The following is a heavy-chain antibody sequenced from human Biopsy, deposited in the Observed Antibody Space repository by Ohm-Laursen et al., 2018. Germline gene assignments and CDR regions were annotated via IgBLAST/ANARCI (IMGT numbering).Heavy chain of an antibody. CDR3: THHYDASDDVFDI. CDR2: IKNEIDGGTT. Sequence: SLRLSCAASGFSFSDNYMDWVRQAPGKGLEWVGRIKNEIDGGTTDYAAPVKGRFTILRDDSKNMLFLQMDSLKTEDTAVYYCTHHYDASDDVFDIWGQGTVVTASS. CDR1: GFSFSDNY. D-gene: IGHD3-22*01. V-gene: IGHV3-15*01. J-gene: IGHJ3*02.